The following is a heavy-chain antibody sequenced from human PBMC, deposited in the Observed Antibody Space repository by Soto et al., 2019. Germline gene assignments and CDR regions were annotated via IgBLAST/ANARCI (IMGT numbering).Heavy chain of an antibody. D-gene: IGHD3-22*01. V-gene: IGHV4-4*02. CDR3: ARREKYDDDGSGYWGMDV. Sequence: QVLLQESGPGLVKPSGTLSLTCAVSGDSISKNSWWSWVRQSPGKGLEWIGEIYYSGSTNYTPSLKSRIIILADTSKNQFSLKMTSVTAADTAVYFCARREKYDDDGSGYWGMDVWGQGATVTVSS. CDR1: GDSISKNSW. J-gene: IGHJ6*02. CDR2: IYYSGST.